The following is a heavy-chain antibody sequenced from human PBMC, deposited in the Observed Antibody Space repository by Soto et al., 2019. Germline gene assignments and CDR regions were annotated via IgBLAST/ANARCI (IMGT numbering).Heavy chain of an antibody. CDR1: SGSISSSNW. J-gene: IGHJ3*02. Sequence: QVQLQESGPGLVKPSGTLSLTCAVSSGSISSSNWWSWVRQPPGKGLEWIGEIYHSGSTNYNPSLQSRVTISVDKSKNQFSLKLSSVTAADTAVYYCAGAPSHYDYIWGSYRYRDAFDIWGQGTMVTVSS. CDR3: AGAPSHYDYIWGSYRYRDAFDI. V-gene: IGHV4-4*02. D-gene: IGHD3-16*02. CDR2: IYHSGST.